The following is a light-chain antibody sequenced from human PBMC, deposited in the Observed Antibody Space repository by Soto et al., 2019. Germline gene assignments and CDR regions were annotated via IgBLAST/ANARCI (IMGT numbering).Light chain of an antibody. V-gene: IGKV4-1*01. CDR1: QTVLHGSNY. CDR2: WAS. CDR3: QQYYTTPVT. J-gene: IGKJ1*01. Sequence: DIVMTQYPDSLAVSLGERATINCKSSQTVLHGSNYLAWYQQKPGQPPKLLIYWASTRESGVPDRFSGSGSGTDFTLTISSLQAEDVAVYYCQQYYTTPVTFGQGTKVEIK.